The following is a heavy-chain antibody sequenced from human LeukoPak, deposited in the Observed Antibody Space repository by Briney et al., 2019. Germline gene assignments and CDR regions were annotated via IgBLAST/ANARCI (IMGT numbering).Heavy chain of an antibody. CDR3: ARDSPPDY. CDR2: ISGSGSST. CDR1: GFTFSTYG. Sequence: PGGTLRLSCAASGFTFSTYGMTWVRQAPGKGLEWVSAISGSGSSTYYADSVKGRFTISRDNAKNSLYLQMNSLRAEDTAMYYCARDSPPDYWGQGTLVTVSS. J-gene: IGHJ4*02. V-gene: IGHV3-23*01.